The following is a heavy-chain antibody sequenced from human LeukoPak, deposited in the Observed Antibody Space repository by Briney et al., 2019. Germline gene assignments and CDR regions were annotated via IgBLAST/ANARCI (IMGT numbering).Heavy chain of an antibody. Sequence: GGSLRLSCAASGFTFSTYGMHWVRQAPGRGLEWVAVLWFDGNNKYYAYSVKGRFTISRDNSKNTLSLQMNSLRAEDTAVYYCARERLSEVPEYYFDYWGQGTLVTVSS. V-gene: IGHV3-33*01. J-gene: IGHJ4*02. CDR1: GFTFSTYG. CDR2: LWFDGNNK. CDR3: ARERLSEVPEYYFDY. D-gene: IGHD2-8*01.